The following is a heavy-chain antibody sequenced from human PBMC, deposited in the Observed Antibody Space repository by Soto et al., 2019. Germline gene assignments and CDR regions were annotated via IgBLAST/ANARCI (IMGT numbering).Heavy chain of an antibody. CDR2: IYHSGST. Sequence: TSETLSLTCAVSGGSISSSNWWSWVRQPPGKGLEWIGEIYHSGSTNYNPSLKSRVTISVDKSKNQFSLKLSSVTAADTAVYYCARANYYGSGSYYKIYFDYWGQGTLVSVS. D-gene: IGHD3-10*01. V-gene: IGHV4-4*02. CDR1: GGSISSSNW. CDR3: ARANYYGSGSYYKIYFDY. J-gene: IGHJ4*02.